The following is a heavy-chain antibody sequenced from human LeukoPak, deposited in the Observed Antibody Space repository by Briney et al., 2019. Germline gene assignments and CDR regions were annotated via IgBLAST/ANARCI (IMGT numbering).Heavy chain of an antibody. CDR2: ISSSGSTI. Sequence: GGSLRLSCAASGFTFSSYAMSWVRQAPGKGLEWVSYISSSGSTIYYADSVKGRFTISRDNAKNSLYLQMNSLRAEDTAVYYCARVGENYYRENGMDVWGQGTTVTVSS. V-gene: IGHV3-48*03. D-gene: IGHD1-26*01. CDR1: GFTFSSYA. J-gene: IGHJ6*02. CDR3: ARVGENYYRENGMDV.